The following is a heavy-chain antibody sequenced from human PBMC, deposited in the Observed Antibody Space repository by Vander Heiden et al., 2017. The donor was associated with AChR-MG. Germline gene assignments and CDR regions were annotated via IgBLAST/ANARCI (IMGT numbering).Heavy chain of an antibody. CDR2: IIPIFGTA. V-gene: IGHV1-69*01. Sequence: QVQLVQSGAEVKKPGSSVKVSCKASGGTFSSYAISWVRQAPGQGLEWMGGIIPIFGTANYGPKFQGRVTVAAGESTGTAYMELSSLRSEGTGVYYCAAGGDPTVTTFWFGPWGQGTLVTVSS. CDR1: GGTFSSYA. J-gene: IGHJ5*01. D-gene: IGHD4-4*01. CDR3: AAGGDPTVTTFWFGP.